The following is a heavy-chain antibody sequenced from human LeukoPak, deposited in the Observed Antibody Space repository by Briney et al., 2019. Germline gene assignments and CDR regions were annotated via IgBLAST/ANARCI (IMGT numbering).Heavy chain of an antibody. CDR2: IYNSGST. CDR3: SRENGAFSPFGY. D-gene: IGHD2-8*01. J-gene: IGHJ4*02. V-gene: IGHV4-59*12. Sequence: PSEALSLTCTVSGGSISSYYWSWFRQPPGKGLEWIGYIYNSGSTIYNPSLKSRVTISMDTSKNQLSLNLTSVTAADTAVYYCSRENGAFSPFGYWGQGTLVTVLS. CDR1: GGSISSYY.